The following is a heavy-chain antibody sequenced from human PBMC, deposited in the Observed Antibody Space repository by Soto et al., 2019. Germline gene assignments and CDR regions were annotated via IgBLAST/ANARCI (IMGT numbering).Heavy chain of an antibody. D-gene: IGHD1-1*01. CDR3: AKGNVHFES. CDR1: GFTFSSYA. J-gene: IGHJ4*02. CDR2: TTGSGGGT. V-gene: IGHV3-23*01. Sequence: PGGSLRLSCAASGFTFSSYAMNWVRQAPGKGLEWVSSTTGSGGGTYYADSVKGRFTVSRDNAKNTLYLQMHSLRAEDTAVYYCAKGNVHFESWGQGTLVTVSS.